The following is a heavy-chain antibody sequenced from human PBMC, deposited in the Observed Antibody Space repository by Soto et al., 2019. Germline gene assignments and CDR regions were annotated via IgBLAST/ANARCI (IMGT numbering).Heavy chain of an antibody. CDR1: GFTFSSYA. Sequence: GGSLRLSCAASGFTFSSYAMHWVRQAPGKGLEYVSAISSNGGSTYYANSVKGRFTISRDNSKNTLYLQMGSLRAEDMAVYYCARERDYDILTGYYSGFDPWGQGTLVTVSS. CDR2: ISSNGGST. V-gene: IGHV3-64*01. CDR3: ARERDYDILTGYYSGFDP. J-gene: IGHJ5*02. D-gene: IGHD3-9*01.